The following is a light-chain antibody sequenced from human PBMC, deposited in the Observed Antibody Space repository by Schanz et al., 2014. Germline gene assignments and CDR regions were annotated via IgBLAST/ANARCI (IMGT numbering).Light chain of an antibody. CDR3: QQYGSSPVT. Sequence: EIVMTQSPATLSVSPGQRVTLSCRASQTVGSNLAWYQQNPGQAPRLLIYGASTRATGVPARFSGSGSGTEFTLTISRLEPEDFAVYYCQQYGSSPVTFGQGTKVEIK. CDR2: GAS. V-gene: IGKV3-15*01. J-gene: IGKJ1*01. CDR1: QTVGSN.